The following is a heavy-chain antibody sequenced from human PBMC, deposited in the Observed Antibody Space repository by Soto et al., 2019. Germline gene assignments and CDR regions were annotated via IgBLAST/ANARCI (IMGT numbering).Heavy chain of an antibody. J-gene: IGHJ6*02. CDR1: GGSLRGYY. CDR2: INHSGST. Sequence: EKLRHPCAGSGGSLRGYYWRWCRQPPEKGQEWIGEINHSGSTNSNPSLKSRVTISVDTSKNQFSLKMSSVTAADTAVYYCGRGLVRTRGEQQYYYLGMDVLCQGPSGT. V-gene: IGHV4-34*01. D-gene: IGHD3-16*01. CDR3: GRGLVRTRGEQQYYYLGMDV.